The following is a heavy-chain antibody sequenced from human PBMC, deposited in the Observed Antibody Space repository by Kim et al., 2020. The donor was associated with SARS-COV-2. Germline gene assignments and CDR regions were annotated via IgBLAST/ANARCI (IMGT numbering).Heavy chain of an antibody. V-gene: IGHV1-69*13. Sequence: SVKVSCKASGGTFSNFGIIWVRQAPGQGLEWMGGIIPMFGSANYAQKFLGRVTITADESTSTAYLEVNNLRSDDTSVYYCARWEVAFCYGLDVWGQGTT. CDR2: IIPMFGSA. D-gene: IGHD3-3*02. CDR1: GGTFSNFG. CDR3: ARWEVAFCYGLDV. J-gene: IGHJ6*02.